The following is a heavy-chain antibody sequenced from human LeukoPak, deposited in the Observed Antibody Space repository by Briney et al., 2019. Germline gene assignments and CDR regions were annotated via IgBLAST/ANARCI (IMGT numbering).Heavy chain of an antibody. J-gene: IGHJ4*02. CDR2: VSTSSSYI. CDR3: AKISRAYCGGDCYSAIDY. V-gene: IGHV3-21*04. Sequence: GGSLRLSCEASGFILSRYSMNWVRQAPGKGLEWVSSVSTSSSYIYYADSVKGRFTISRDNAKNTLYLQMNSLRAEDTAVYYCAKISRAYCGGDCYSAIDYWGQGTLVTVSS. D-gene: IGHD2-21*02. CDR1: GFILSRYS.